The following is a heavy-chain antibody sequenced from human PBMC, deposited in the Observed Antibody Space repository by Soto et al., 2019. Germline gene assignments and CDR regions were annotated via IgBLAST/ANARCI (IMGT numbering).Heavy chain of an antibody. CDR2: ISWNSGSI. D-gene: IGHD3-10*01. Sequence: EVQLVESGGGLVQPGRSLRLSCAASGFTFDDYAMHWVRQAPGKGLEWVSGISWNSGSIGYADSVKGRFTISRDNAKNSLYLQMNSQRAEYTALYYCAKEGTITMVRGVLDYWGQGTLVTVSS. V-gene: IGHV3-9*01. CDR1: GFTFDDYA. J-gene: IGHJ4*02. CDR3: AKEGTITMVRGVLDY.